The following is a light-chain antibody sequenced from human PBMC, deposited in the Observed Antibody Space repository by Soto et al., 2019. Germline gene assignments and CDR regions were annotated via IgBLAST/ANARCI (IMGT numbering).Light chain of an antibody. Sequence: QSVLTQPPSASGTHGQRVTISCSGSDANIGSNFVCWYQQVPGMAPKLLIYRNDRRPSGVPDRFSGSKSGTTASLAISGLLSDDEGEYDCASWDGTLTVLFGRVTKLTVL. V-gene: IGLV1-47*01. J-gene: IGLJ2*01. CDR1: DANIGSNF. CDR3: ASWDGTLTVL. CDR2: RND.